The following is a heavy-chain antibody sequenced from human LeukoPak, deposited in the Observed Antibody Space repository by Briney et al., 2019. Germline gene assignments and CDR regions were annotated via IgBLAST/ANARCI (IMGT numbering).Heavy chain of an antibody. Sequence: GTSLRLSCEASGSTFISYLIRWVRQAPGKGLEWVALISKDGTRDWYATSVRGRFTISRDNSKNTVYLHMNSLRPEDTALYYCVRDAGTIPEVVNAHFDYWGQGTLVTVSS. CDR3: VRDAGTIPEVVNAHFDY. CDR1: GSTFISYL. V-gene: IGHV3-30-3*01. J-gene: IGHJ4*02. D-gene: IGHD1-14*01. CDR2: ISKDGTRD.